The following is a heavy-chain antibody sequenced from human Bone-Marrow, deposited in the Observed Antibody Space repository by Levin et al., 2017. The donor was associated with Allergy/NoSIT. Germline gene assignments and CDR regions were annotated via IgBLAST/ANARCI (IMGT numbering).Heavy chain of an antibody. CDR1: GFTFSDYP. V-gene: IGHV3-30*18. J-gene: IGHJ3*01. CDR2: ISYNEMKT. Sequence: GASVKVSCEASGFTFSDYPLHWVRQAPGRGLEWVAVISYNEMKTHYGDPVKGRFIISRDNSKNTVYLQMNGLRPEDSAVYYCAKSTTGNPGASAFDLWGQGTLVTVSS. CDR3: AKSTTGNPGASAFDL. D-gene: IGHD1-1*01.